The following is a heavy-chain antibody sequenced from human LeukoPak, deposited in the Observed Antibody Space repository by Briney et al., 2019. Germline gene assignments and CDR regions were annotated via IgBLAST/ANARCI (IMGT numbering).Heavy chain of an antibody. J-gene: IGHJ4*02. CDR3: AKGLTVMVAY. D-gene: IGHD5-18*01. V-gene: IGHV3-23*01. CDR2: ISDSGDNT. CDR1: GFTFSNYA. Sequence: GGSLRLSCAASGFTFSNYAMNWVRQAPGKGLEWVSGISDSGDNTYYADFVKGRFTISRDNSKNTLYLQMNSLRAEDTAIYYCAKGLTVMVAYWGQGTLVTVSS.